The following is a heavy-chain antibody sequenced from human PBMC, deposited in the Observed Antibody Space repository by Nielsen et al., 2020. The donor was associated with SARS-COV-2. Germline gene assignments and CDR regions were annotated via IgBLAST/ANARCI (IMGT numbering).Heavy chain of an antibody. Sequence: GESLKISCAASGFTFSNAWMNWVRQAPGKGLEWVSHMSSSGGTIYYADSVKGRFTISRDNAKNSIYLQMNSLRGEDTAVYYCRGWLATFDIWGQGTLVTVSS. V-gene: IGHV3-48*04. CDR2: MSSSGGTI. J-gene: IGHJ3*02. CDR3: RGWLATFDI. D-gene: IGHD3-22*01. CDR1: GFTFSNAW.